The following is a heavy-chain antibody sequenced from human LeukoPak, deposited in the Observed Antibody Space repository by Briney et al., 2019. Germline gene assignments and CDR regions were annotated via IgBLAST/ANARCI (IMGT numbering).Heavy chain of an antibody. CDR1: GFTFSSYG. CDR2: IRYDGSNK. D-gene: IGHD6-19*01. Sequence: GGSLRLSCSASGFTFSSYGIHWVRQAPGKGLEWVAFIRYDGSNKYYADSVKGRFTISRDNSKNTLYLQMNSLRAEDTAVYFCARRSGVAVAGAFDYWGQGTLVTVSS. J-gene: IGHJ4*02. V-gene: IGHV3-30*02. CDR3: ARRSGVAVAGAFDY.